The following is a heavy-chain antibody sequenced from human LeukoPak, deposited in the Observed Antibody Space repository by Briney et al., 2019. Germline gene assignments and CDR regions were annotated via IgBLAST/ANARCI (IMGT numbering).Heavy chain of an antibody. Sequence: GGSLRLSCAASGFSFNSYVMNWVRQAPGQGLEWVSGINGGGSRTYYADSVKGRFTISRDNSKKTLYLQMNSLRVDDTAVYYCAKAVPKAVVTPSFDYWGQGTLVTVSS. D-gene: IGHD4-23*01. J-gene: IGHJ4*02. CDR3: AKAVPKAVVTPSFDY. V-gene: IGHV3-23*01. CDR1: GFSFNSYV. CDR2: INGGGSRT.